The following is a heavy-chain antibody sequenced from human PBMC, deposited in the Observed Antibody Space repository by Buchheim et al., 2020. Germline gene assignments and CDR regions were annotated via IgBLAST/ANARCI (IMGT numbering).Heavy chain of an antibody. Sequence: EVRLVESGGELVQPGGSLRLSCTASGFTFSDYWFHWVRQVPGKGLVWVSRMNIDGSVATYADSVKGRFTISRDNAKNTLYPQMNSLRLEDTAIYYCARVMSSASLLVDYWGQGSL. J-gene: IGHJ4*02. V-gene: IGHV3-74*01. D-gene: IGHD6-6*01. CDR3: ARVMSSASLLVDY. CDR2: MNIDGSVA. CDR1: GFTFSDYW.